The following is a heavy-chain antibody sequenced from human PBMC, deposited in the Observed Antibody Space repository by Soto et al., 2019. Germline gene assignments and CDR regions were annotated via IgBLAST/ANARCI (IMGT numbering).Heavy chain of an antibody. D-gene: IGHD3-16*01. V-gene: IGHV3-30*04. CDR2: ISYDGSNK. Sequence: GGSLRLSCAASGFTFSSYAMHWVRQAPGKGLEWLAVISYDGSNKYYGDSVKGRFTISRDNSKNTLYLQMNSLRAEDTAVYYCAKDARGGTYSYYYMDVWGKGTTVTVSS. J-gene: IGHJ6*03. CDR3: AKDARGGTYSYYYMDV. CDR1: GFTFSSYA.